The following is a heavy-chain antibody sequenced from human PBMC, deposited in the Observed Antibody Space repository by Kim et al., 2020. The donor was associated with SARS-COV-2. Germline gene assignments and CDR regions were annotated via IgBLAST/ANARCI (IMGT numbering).Heavy chain of an antibody. CDR3: ARIQCPYCSSTSCYSRGAQYYYYYYMDV. J-gene: IGHJ6*03. CDR1: GFSLSTSGMC. V-gene: IGHV2-70*11. D-gene: IGHD2-2*01. Sequence: SGPTLVKPTQTLTLTCTFSGFSLSTSGMCVSWIRQPPGKALEWLARIDWDDDKYYSTSLKTRLTISKDTSKNQVVLTMTNMDPVDTATYYCARIQCPYCSSTSCYSRGAQYYYYYYMDVWGKGTTVTVSS. CDR2: IDWDDDK.